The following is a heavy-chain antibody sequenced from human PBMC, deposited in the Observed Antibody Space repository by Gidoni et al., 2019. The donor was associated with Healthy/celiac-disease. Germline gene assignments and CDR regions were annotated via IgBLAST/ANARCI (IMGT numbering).Heavy chain of an antibody. CDR2: ISSSSSTI. CDR3: ARAGVRPRRYFDL. CDR1: GCTFSSYS. J-gene: IGHJ2*01. V-gene: IGHV3-48*02. Sequence: EVQLVESGGGLVQPGGSLRLACAASGCTFSSYSMNWVRQAPGKGLEWVSYISSSSSTIYYADSVKGRFTISRDNAKNSLYLQMNSLRDEDTAVYYCARAGVRPRRYFDLWGRGTLVTVSS.